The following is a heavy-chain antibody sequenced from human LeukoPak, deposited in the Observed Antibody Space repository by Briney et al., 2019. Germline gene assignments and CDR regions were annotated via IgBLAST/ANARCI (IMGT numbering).Heavy chain of an antibody. J-gene: IGHJ5*02. CDR3: ARGLYYDFWSGYFEILDP. D-gene: IGHD3-3*01. V-gene: IGHV4-4*07. CDR1: GGSISSYY. CDR2: IYTSGST. Sequence: SETLSLTCTVSGGSISSYYWSWIRQPAGKGLEWIGRIYTSGSTNYNPSLKSRVTMSVDTSKNQFSLKLSSVTAADTAVYYCARGLYYDFWSGYFEILDPWGQGTLVTVSS.